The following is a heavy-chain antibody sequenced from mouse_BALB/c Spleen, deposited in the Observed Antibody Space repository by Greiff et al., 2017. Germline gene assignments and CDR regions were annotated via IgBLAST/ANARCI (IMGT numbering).Heavy chain of an antibody. CDR1: GYSITSDYA. J-gene: IGHJ4*01. V-gene: IGHV3-2*02. CDR3: ARRGGLRSAMDY. D-gene: IGHD2-4*01. Sequence: EVQLVESGPGLVKPSQSLSLTCTVTGYSITSDYAWNWIRQFPGNKLEWMGYISYSGSTSYNPSLKSRISITRDTSKNQFFLQLNSVTTEDTATYYCARRGGLRSAMDYWGQGTSVTVSS. CDR2: ISYSGST.